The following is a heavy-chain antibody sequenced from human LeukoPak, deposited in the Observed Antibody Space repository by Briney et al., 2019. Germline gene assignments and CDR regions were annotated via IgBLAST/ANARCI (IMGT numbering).Heavy chain of an antibody. CDR1: GFTFSSYE. V-gene: IGHV3-48*03. CDR2: ISSSGSTI. D-gene: IGHD3-10*01. CDR3: AREFGELRSYGMDV. Sequence: GGSLRLSCAASGFTFSSYEMNWVRQAPGKGLEWVSYISSSGSTIYYADSVKGRFTISRDNAKNSLYLQMNSLRAKDTAVYYCAREFGELRSYGMDVWGKGTTVTVSS. J-gene: IGHJ6*04.